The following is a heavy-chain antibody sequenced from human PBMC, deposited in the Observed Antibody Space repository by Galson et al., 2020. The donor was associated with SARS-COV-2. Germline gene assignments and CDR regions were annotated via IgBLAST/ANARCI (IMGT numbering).Heavy chain of an antibody. D-gene: IGHD6-13*01. Sequence: SQASETLSLTCAVYGGSFSGYYWSWIRQPPGKGLEWIGEINHSGNINYNPSLKSRVTISLDTSKNQFSLKLSSVTAADTAVYYCAREGAAADFWGQGTLVTVSS. J-gene: IGHJ4*02. CDR2: INHSGNI. CDR1: GGSFSGYY. CDR3: AREGAAADF. V-gene: IGHV4-34*01.